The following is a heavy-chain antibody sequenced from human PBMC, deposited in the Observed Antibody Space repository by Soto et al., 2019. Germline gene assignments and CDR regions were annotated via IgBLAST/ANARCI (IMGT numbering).Heavy chain of an antibody. Sequence: SETLSLTCTVSGGSFKSGSYCWSWIRQPPGKGLEWIGYVYHTGRTSYNPSLKSRVSISMDTSKNQFSLNLDSVTAADTAVYFCARDFAYFDSWGQGTLVTVSS. CDR1: GGSFKSGSYC. CDR2: VYHTGRT. J-gene: IGHJ4*02. V-gene: IGHV4-61*01. CDR3: ARDFAYFDS. D-gene: IGHD3-3*01.